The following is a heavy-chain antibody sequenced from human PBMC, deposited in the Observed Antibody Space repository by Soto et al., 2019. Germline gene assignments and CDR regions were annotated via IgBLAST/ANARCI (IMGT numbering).Heavy chain of an antibody. J-gene: IGHJ6*02. Sequence: QVQLVQSGAEVKKPGASVKVSCKASGYTFTSYDINWVRQATGQGLEWMGWMNPNSGNTGYAQKFQGRVTMTKNTSISTAYMELSSLRSEDTAVYYGARGAGSYYYYGMAVWGQGTTVTVSS. CDR3: ARGAGSYYYYGMAV. CDR2: MNPNSGNT. CDR1: GYTFTSYD. D-gene: IGHD2-15*01. V-gene: IGHV1-8*01.